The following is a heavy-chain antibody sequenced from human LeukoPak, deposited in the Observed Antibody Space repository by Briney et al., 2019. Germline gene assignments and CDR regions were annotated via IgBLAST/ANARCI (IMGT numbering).Heavy chain of an antibody. Sequence: SETLSLTCTVSGCSISSYYWSWIRQPPGQGLDWIGYIYYSRSTNYNPSPKSRVTISVDTSKTQFSLKLSSVTAADTAVYYCARGWARVVDTAMVLYDAFDIWGQGTMVTVSS. CDR3: ARGWARVVDTAMVLYDAFDI. V-gene: IGHV4-59*01. J-gene: IGHJ3*02. CDR1: GCSISSYY. CDR2: IYYSRST. D-gene: IGHD5-18*01.